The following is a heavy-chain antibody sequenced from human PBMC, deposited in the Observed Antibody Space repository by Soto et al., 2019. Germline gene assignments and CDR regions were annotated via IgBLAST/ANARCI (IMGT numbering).Heavy chain of an antibody. CDR1: GYTFTSYG. CDR2: ISAYNGNT. CDR3: ARSKSSEHYCSSTSCYWWFDP. D-gene: IGHD2-2*01. V-gene: IGHV1-18*01. J-gene: IGHJ5*02. Sequence: VASVKVSCKASGYTFTSYGISLVRLAPGQGLEWMGWISAYNGNTNYAQKLQGRVTMTTDTSTSTAYMELRSLRSDDTAVYYCARSKSSEHYCSSTSCYWWFDPWGQGTLVTVSS.